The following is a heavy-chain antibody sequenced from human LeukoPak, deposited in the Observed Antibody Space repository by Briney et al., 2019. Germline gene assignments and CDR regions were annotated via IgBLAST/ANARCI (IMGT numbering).Heavy chain of an antibody. V-gene: IGHV3-21*04. CDR3: ATPLDYYDTSGYHQGGD. D-gene: IGHD3-22*01. Sequence: GGSLRLSCAASGFTFSSYSMNWVRQAPGKGLEWVSSISSSSSYIYYADSVKGRFTISRDNAKNSLYLQMNSLRAEDTAVYYCATPLDYYDTSGYHQGGDWGQGTLVTVSS. CDR2: ISSSSSYI. CDR1: GFTFSSYS. J-gene: IGHJ4*02.